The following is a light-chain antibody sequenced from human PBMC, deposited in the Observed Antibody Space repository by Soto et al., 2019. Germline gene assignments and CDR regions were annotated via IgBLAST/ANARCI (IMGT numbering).Light chain of an antibody. CDR1: QGITNY. CDR2: AAS. J-gene: IGKJ1*01. CDR3: QKYNSAPWT. Sequence: DIQMTQSPSSLSASVGDRVTITCRANQGITNYLAWYQHKPGKVPKLLIYAASTLQSGVPSRFSGSGSGTDFTLTISSLQPEDVATYYCQKYNSAPWTFGQGTKVEIK. V-gene: IGKV1-27*01.